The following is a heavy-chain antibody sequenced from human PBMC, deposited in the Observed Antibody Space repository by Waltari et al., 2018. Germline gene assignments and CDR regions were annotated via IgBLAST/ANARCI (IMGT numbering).Heavy chain of an antibody. CDR3: ARDSAENYGSGSFDY. J-gene: IGHJ4*02. CDR1: GFTFSDYY. D-gene: IGHD3-10*01. CDR2: IISSSSYT. V-gene: IGHV3-11*06. Sequence: QVQLVESGGGLVKLGGSLRLSCAASGFTFSDYYMRWIRQAPGKGLEWVSYIISSSSYTNYADSVKGRFTISRDNAKNSLYLQMNSLRAEDTAVYYCARDSAENYGSGSFDYWGQGTLVTVSS.